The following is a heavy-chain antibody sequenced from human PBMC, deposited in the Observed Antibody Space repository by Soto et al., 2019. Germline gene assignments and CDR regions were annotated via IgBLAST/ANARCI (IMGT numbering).Heavy chain of an antibody. D-gene: IGHD6-6*01. CDR2: ISSSSSYI. CDR3: ARDDSSSSPSYYYYGMDV. CDR1: GFTFSSYS. V-gene: IGHV3-21*01. J-gene: IGHJ6*02. Sequence: GGSLRLSCAASGFTFSSYSMNWVRQAPGKGLEWVSSISSSSSYIYYADSVKGRFTISRDNAKNSLYLQMNSLRAEDTAVYYCARDDSSSSPSYYYYGMDVWGQGTTVT.